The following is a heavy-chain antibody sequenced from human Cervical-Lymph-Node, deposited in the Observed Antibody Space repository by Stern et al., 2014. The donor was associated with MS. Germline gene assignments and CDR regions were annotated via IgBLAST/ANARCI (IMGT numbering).Heavy chain of an antibody. V-gene: IGHV1-46*01. D-gene: IGHD6-19*01. CDR3: ARDRVIAEAGTYNWFDP. CDR2: INPSGGST. J-gene: IGHJ5*02. Sequence: VQLVESGAEVKKPGASVKVSCKASGYTFTSYYMHWVRQAPGQGLEWMGIINPSGGSTSYAQKFQGRVTMTRDTSTSTVYMELSSLRSEDTAVYYCARDRVIAEAGTYNWFDPWGQGTLVTVSS. CDR1: GYTFTSYY.